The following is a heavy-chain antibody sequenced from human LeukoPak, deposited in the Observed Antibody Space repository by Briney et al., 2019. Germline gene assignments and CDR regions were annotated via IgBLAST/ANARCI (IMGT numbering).Heavy chain of an antibody. J-gene: IGHJ3*02. CDR1: GFTFSSYG. CDR2: IWYDGSNK. CDR3: ARKLGRVGAFDI. V-gene: IGHV3-33*01. D-gene: IGHD1-26*01. Sequence: GGSLRLSCAASGFTFSSYGMHWVRQAPGKELEWVAVIWYDGSNKYYADSVKGRFIISRDNSKNTLYLQMNSLRAEDTAVYYCARKLGRVGAFDIWGQGTMVTVSS.